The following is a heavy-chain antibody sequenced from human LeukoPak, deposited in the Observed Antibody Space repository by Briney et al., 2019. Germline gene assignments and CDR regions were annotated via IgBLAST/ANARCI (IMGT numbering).Heavy chain of an antibody. D-gene: IGHD6-13*01. CDR3: ARGSSSWSHFDY. J-gene: IGHJ4*02. CDR1: GFTFSSYW. CDR2: INSDGSST. V-gene: IGHV3-74*01. Sequence: PGGSLRLSRAAPGFTFSSYWMHWVRQAPGKGLVWVSRINSDGSSTSYADSVKGRFTISRDNAKNTLYLQMNSLRAEDTAVYYCARGSSSWSHFDYWGQGTLVTVSS.